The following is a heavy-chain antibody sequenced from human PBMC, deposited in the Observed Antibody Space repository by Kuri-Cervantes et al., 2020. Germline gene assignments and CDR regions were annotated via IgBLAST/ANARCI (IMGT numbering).Heavy chain of an antibody. J-gene: IGHJ4*02. CDR2: IYTSGST. D-gene: IGHD3-22*01. CDR1: GGSISGYY. V-gene: IGHV4-4*07. CDR3: STMIVVAHFDY. Sequence: SQTLSLTCTVSGGSISGYYWSWIRQPAGKGLEWVGRIYTSGSTNYNPSLNSRVTISVDTSKNQFSLKLSSVTAADTAVYYCSTMIVVAHFDYWGQGTLVTVSS.